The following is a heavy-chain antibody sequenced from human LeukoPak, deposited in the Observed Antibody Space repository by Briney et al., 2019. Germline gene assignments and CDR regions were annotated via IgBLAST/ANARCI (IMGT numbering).Heavy chain of an antibody. D-gene: IGHD3-9*01. Sequence: GGSLRLSCAASGFTFSSYSMNWVRQAPGKGLEWVSYISSSSSTIYYADSVKGRFTISRDNAKNSLYLQMNSLRAEDTAVYYCAKGLYFDWWSYFDYWGQGTLVTVSS. CDR1: GFTFSSYS. J-gene: IGHJ4*02. CDR3: AKGLYFDWWSYFDY. V-gene: IGHV3-48*01. CDR2: ISSSSSTI.